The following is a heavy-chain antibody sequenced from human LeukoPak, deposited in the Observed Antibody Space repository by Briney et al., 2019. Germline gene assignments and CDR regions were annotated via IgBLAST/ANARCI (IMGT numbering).Heavy chain of an antibody. J-gene: IGHJ4*02. CDR2: IGTAGDT. Sequence: EGSLRLSCAASGFTFSSYDMHWVRQATGKGLEWVSAIGTAGDTYYPGSVKGRFTISRENAKNSLYLQMNSLRAGDTAVYYCARAGIVAVAGAIDYWGQGTLVTVSS. CDR1: GFTFSSYD. CDR3: ARAGIVAVAGAIDY. V-gene: IGHV3-13*04. D-gene: IGHD6-19*01.